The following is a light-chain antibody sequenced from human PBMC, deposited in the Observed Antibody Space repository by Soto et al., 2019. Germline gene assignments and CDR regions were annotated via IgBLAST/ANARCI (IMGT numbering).Light chain of an antibody. Sequence: QSALTQPAYVSGSPGPSITISCTGTRSDIATYNYVSWYQQHPGKAPKSLIYEFSNRPSGISNRFSGSKSCNTASLTISGLQAEDEADYYCSSYTSSSTVVFGGGTKLAVL. J-gene: IGLJ2*01. CDR1: RSDIATYNY. CDR2: EFS. CDR3: SSYTSSSTVV. V-gene: IGLV2-14*01.